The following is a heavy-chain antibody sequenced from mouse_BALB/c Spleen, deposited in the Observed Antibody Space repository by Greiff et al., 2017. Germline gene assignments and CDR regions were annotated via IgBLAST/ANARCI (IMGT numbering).Heavy chain of an antibody. V-gene: IGHV1-7*01. J-gene: IGHJ4*01. CDR3: ARPYYYGSSYYAMDY. Sequence: VQLQQSGAELAKPGASVKMSCKASGYTFTSYWMHWVKQRPGQGLEWIGYINPSTGYTEYNQKFKDKATLTADKSSSTAYMQLSSLTSEDSAVYYCARPYYYGSSYYAMDYWGQGTSVTVSS. D-gene: IGHD1-1*01. CDR1: GYTFTSYW. CDR2: INPSTGYT.